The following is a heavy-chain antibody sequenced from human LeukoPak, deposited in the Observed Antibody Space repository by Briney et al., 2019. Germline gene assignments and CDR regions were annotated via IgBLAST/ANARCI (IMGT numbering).Heavy chain of an antibody. D-gene: IGHD3-3*01. CDR1: GGSISSGSYY. J-gene: IGHJ3*02. Sequence: PSETLSLTCTVSGGSISSGSYYWSWIRQPAGKGLEWIGRIYTSGSTNYNPSLKSRVTISVDTSKNQFSLKLSSVTAADTAGYYCARSWGIFGVVRYAFDIWGQGTMVTVSS. CDR2: IYTSGST. V-gene: IGHV4-61*02. CDR3: ARSWGIFGVVRYAFDI.